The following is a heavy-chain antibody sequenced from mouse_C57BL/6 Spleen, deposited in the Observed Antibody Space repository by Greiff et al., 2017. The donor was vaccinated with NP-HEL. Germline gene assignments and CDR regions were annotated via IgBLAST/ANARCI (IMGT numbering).Heavy chain of an antibody. Sequence: VQLQQSGAELVRPGASVKLSCTASGFNIKDDYMHWVKQRPEQGLEWIGWIDPANGDTEYASKFQGKATITADTSSNTAYLQLSSLTSEDTAVYYCTTGYYDYDDTYWGQGTLVTVSA. CDR3: TTGYYDYDDTY. CDR1: GFNIKDDY. CDR2: IDPANGDT. D-gene: IGHD2-4*01. V-gene: IGHV14-4*01. J-gene: IGHJ3*01.